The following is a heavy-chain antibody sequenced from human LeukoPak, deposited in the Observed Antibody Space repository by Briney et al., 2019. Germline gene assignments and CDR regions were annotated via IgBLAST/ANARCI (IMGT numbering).Heavy chain of an antibody. J-gene: IGHJ4*02. Sequence: ASVKVSCKASGYTFTSYGISWVRQAPGQGLEWMGWISAYNGNTNYAQKLQGRVTMTTDTSTSTAYTELRSLRSDDTAVYYCARGNFDWSLLGIDYWGQGTLVTVSS. D-gene: IGHD3-9*01. V-gene: IGHV1-18*01. CDR3: ARGNFDWSLLGIDY. CDR1: GYTFTSYG. CDR2: ISAYNGNT.